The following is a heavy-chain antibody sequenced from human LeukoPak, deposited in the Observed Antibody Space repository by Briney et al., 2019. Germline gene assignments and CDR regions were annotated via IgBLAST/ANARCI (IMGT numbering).Heavy chain of an antibody. CDR3: AREGRIDYGDYADYFDY. Sequence: GGSPRLSCAASGFTFSNYGVHWVRQAPGKGLEWVSFIRFDGSNKYYADSVKGRFTISRDNAKNSLYLQMNSLRAEDTAVYYCAREGRIDYGDYADYFDYWGQGTLVTVSS. D-gene: IGHD4-17*01. CDR2: IRFDGSNK. J-gene: IGHJ4*02. V-gene: IGHV3-30*02. CDR1: GFTFSNYG.